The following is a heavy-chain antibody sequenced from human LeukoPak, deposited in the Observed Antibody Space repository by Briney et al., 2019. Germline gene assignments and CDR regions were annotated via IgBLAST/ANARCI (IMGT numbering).Heavy chain of an antibody. Sequence: GGSLRLSCAASGFTFRSYAMSWVRQAPGKGLEWVAVISYDGSNKYYADSVKGRFTISRDNSKNTLYLQMNSLRAEDTAVYYCAKLLTTRFYYGMDVWGQGTTVTVSS. CDR2: ISYDGSNK. V-gene: IGHV3-30-3*01. J-gene: IGHJ6*02. D-gene: IGHD4-4*01. CDR3: AKLLTTRFYYGMDV. CDR1: GFTFRSYA.